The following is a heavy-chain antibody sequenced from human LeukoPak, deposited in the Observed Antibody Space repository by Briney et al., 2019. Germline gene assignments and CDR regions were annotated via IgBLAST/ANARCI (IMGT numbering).Heavy chain of an antibody. D-gene: IGHD3-22*01. Sequence: ASVKVSCKASGYTFTGYYMHWVRQAPGQGLEWMGWINPNSGGTNYAQKFQGRVTMTRDTPISTAYMELSRLRSDDTAVYYCARIDDSSGYYYRYWGQGTLVTVSS. CDR2: INPNSGGT. CDR3: ARIDDSSGYYYRY. V-gene: IGHV1-2*02. J-gene: IGHJ4*02. CDR1: GYTFTGYY.